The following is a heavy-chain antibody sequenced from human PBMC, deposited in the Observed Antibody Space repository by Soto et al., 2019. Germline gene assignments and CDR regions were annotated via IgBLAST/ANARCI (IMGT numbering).Heavy chain of an antibody. CDR2: ISGTRNII. CDR1: GFTFYDFA. V-gene: IGHV3-9*01. Sequence: EVQLVESGGGLVQPGRSLRLSCAASGFTFYDFAMHWVRQAPGKGLEWVSRISGTRNIIDYADSVKGRFIISRDNAKNSLYLQMNSLRPEDTAFYYCVKDMYEGSSGGSLEYWGQGTLVTVSS. J-gene: IGHJ4*02. D-gene: IGHD2-15*01. CDR3: VKDMYEGSSGGSLEY.